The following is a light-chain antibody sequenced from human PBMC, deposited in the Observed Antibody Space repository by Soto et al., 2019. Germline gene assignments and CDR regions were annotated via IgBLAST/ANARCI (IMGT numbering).Light chain of an antibody. V-gene: IGKV3-20*01. Sequence: EIVLTQSPGILSLSPGDRATLPCRASQDFGVKSLAWYRQQHGKSPKLLIFATSIRASGIPDRFSGSGSGTDFTLTINRLEPEDFAVYYCQQYSTSPLTFGRGATVQI. CDR2: ATS. CDR1: QDFGVKS. CDR3: QQYSTSPLT. J-gene: IGKJ4*02.